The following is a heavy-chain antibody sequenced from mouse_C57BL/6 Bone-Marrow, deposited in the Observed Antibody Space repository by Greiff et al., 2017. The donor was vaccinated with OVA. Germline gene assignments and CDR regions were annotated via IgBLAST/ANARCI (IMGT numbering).Heavy chain of an antibody. D-gene: IGHD1-1*01. J-gene: IGHJ4*01. CDR1: GFNITNTY. CDR2: IDPATGNT. V-gene: IGHV14-3*01. CDR3: DHCGSSTYYYAMDD. Sequence: VQLQQSVAELVRPGASVKLSCTASGFNITNTYMHWVKQRPEPGLEWIGRIDPATGNTKYAPKFQGKATITADTSSTPAYLQLSRLTSEDTAIYYCDHCGSSTYYYAMDDWGKGTSVTVSS.